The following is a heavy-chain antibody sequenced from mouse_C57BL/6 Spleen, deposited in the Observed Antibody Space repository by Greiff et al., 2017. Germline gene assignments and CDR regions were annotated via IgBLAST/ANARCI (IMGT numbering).Heavy chain of an antibody. J-gene: IGHJ4*01. CDR1: GYSITSGYY. V-gene: IGHV3-6*01. CDR3: ARRVGDAMDY. CDR2: ISYDGSN. D-gene: IGHD1-1*02. Sequence: EVHLVESGPGLVKPSQSLSLTCSVTGYSITSGYYWNWIRQFPGNKLEWMGYISYDGSNNYNPSLKNRISITRDTSKNQFFLKLNSVTTEDTATYYCARRVGDAMDYWGQGTSVTVSS.